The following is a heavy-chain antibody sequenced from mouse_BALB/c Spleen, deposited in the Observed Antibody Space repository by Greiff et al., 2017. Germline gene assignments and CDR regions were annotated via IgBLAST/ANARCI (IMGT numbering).Heavy chain of an antibody. CDR1: GFNIKDYY. CDR3: ARGWDDYAWFAY. Sequence: VQLQQSGAELVRPGALVKLSCKASGFNIKDYYMHWVKQRPEQGLEWIGWIDPENGNTIYDPKFQGKASITADTSSNTAYLQLSSLTSEDTAVYYCARGWDDYAWFAYWGQGTLVTVSA. CDR2: IDPENGNT. V-gene: IGHV14-1*02. D-gene: IGHD2-4*01. J-gene: IGHJ3*01.